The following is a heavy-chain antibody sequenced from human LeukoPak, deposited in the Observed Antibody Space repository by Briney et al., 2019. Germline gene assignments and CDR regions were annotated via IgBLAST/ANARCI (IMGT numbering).Heavy chain of an antibody. CDR3: ARAPRPQSVYCSSTSCPVWFDP. D-gene: IGHD2-2*01. Sequence: ASVKVSCKTSGGTFSTFAIAWVRQAPGQGLEWMGGIIPIFGTANYAQKFQGGVTITTDESTSTAYMELSSLRSEDTAVYYCARAPRPQSVYCSSTSCPVWFDPWGQGILVTVSS. V-gene: IGHV1-69*05. CDR1: GGTFSTFA. CDR2: IIPIFGTA. J-gene: IGHJ5*02.